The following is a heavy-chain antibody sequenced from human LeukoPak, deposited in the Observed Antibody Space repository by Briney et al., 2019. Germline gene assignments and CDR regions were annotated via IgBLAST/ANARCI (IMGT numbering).Heavy chain of an antibody. V-gene: IGHV3-23*01. CDR3: AKDQPYLSYGGYSCWDY. CDR1: GFTFSSYA. CDR2: VSGGGTST. Sequence: GGPLRLSCAASGFTFSSYAMSWVRQTPGKGLEWVSAVSGGGTSTYYADSVKGRFTISRDNTKNTLYLQMNSLRAEDTAVYYCAKDQPYLSYGGYSCWDYWGQGTLVTVSS. J-gene: IGHJ4*02. D-gene: IGHD5-12*01.